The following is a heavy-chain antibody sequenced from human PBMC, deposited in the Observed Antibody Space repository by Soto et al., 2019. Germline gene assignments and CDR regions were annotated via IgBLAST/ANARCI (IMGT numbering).Heavy chain of an antibody. CDR1: GFTFSSSV. Sequence: GGSLRLSCAASGFTFSSSVMSWVRQAPGKGLEWVSAISGSGGSTYYADSVKGRFTISRDNSKNTLYLQMNSLRAEDTAVYYCAKDRKGYSPQRLFGYWGQGTLVTVSS. J-gene: IGHJ4*02. CDR2: ISGSGGST. V-gene: IGHV3-23*01. D-gene: IGHD2-15*01. CDR3: AKDRKGYSPQRLFGY.